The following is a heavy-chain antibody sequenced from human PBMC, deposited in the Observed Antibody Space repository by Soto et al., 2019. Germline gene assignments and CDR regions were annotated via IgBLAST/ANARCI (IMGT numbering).Heavy chain of an antibody. V-gene: IGHV3-30*18. J-gene: IGHJ3*02. Sequence: QVQLVESGGGVVQPGRSLRLSCAASGFTFRSYGMHWVRQAPGKGLEWEAVISYDGTEKYYADSVKGRFTISRDNSKNTLYLQMNSLRAEDTAVYYCAKDSHMTTVTDDAFDIRGQGTMVTVSS. D-gene: IGHD4-17*01. CDR2: ISYDGTEK. CDR3: AKDSHMTTVTDDAFDI. CDR1: GFTFRSYG.